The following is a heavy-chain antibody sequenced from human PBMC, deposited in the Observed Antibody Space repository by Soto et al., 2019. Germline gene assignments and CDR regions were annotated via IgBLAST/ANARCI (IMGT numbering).Heavy chain of an antibody. V-gene: IGHV3-64D*06. CDR2: ISSEGAST. Sequence: GGSLRLSCSVSGFTFSSYAMHWVRQAPGKGLEYVASISSEGASTYHADSVKGRFITSRDNSKNTLYLQMSSLRAEDTAVYYCVKDRYVDYWGQGILVTVSS. CDR1: GFTFSSYA. J-gene: IGHJ4*02. CDR3: VKDRYVDY.